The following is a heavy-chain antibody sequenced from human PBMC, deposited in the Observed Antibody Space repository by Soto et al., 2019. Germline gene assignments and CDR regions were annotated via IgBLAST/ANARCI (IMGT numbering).Heavy chain of an antibody. V-gene: IGHV4-39*01. J-gene: IGHJ4*02. D-gene: IGHD5-18*01. CDR2: GYSGGNT. Sequence: QLQLQESGPGLVKPSETQSLTCNVSGGSISSNSYYWAWIRQPPGKGLDWIGSGYSGGNTYYNPSHKSRVTISEDTSTNQFSLKLNSVTAADTAVYYCARHLSGYGYLYFEYWGQGILVTVSS. CDR1: GGSISSNSYY. CDR3: ARHLSGYGYLYFEY.